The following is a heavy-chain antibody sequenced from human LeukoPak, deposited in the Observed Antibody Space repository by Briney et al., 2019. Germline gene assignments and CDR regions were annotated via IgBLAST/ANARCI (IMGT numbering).Heavy chain of an antibody. CDR1: GFTVDDYA. J-gene: IGHJ5*02. Sequence: PGGSLRLSCVASGFTVDDYALHWVRQAPGKGLEWISAISGDGDNTHYADSVKGRFTISRDNSKNSLYLQMSSLRADDTALYYCAKGVRSGTYYNCFDPWGQGTLVTVSS. CDR2: ISGDGDNT. D-gene: IGHD1-26*01. CDR3: AKGVRSGTYYNCFDP. V-gene: IGHV3-43*02.